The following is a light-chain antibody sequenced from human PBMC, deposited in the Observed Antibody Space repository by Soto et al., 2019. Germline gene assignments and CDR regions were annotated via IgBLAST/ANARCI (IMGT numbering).Light chain of an antibody. CDR2: YNK. Sequence: SVLPQPPSLSAAPGQKVTISCSGSSSNIGNFYVSWCQQFPGTAPKLLIYYNKKVPSGIPDRSSASKSGTSATLGITGLQTGEEADYYCATWDSTLSAVVVGGGTKVTVL. CDR1: SSNIGNFY. CDR3: ATWDSTLSAVV. J-gene: IGLJ2*01. V-gene: IGLV1-51*01.